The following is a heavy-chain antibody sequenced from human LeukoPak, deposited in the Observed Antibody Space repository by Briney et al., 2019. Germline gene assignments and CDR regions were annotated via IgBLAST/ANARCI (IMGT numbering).Heavy chain of an antibody. CDR1: GFTFSSFA. D-gene: IGHD3-22*01. CDR3: ARLNYYDSSGYYYDYYGMDV. CDR2: ISATGGTT. V-gene: IGHV3-23*01. J-gene: IGHJ6*02. Sequence: GGSLRLSCAASGFTFSSFAMSWVRQAPAQGLEWVSTISATGGTTYYADSVKGRFTISRDNSKNTLYLQMNSLRAEDTAVYYCARLNYYDSSGYYYDYYGMDVWGQGTTVTVSS.